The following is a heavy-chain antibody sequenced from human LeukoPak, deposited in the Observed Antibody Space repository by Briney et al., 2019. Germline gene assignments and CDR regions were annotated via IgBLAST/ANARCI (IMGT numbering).Heavy chain of an antibody. CDR1: GGTFSSYA. V-gene: IGHV1-69*05. D-gene: IGHD4-17*01. Sequence: ASVKVSCKASGGTFSSYAISWVRQAPGQGLKWMGRIIPIFGTANYAQKFQGRVTITTDGSTSTAYMELSSLRSEDTAVYYCARHVYGDYPFDYWGQGTLVTVSS. CDR2: IIPIFGTA. CDR3: ARHVYGDYPFDY. J-gene: IGHJ4*02.